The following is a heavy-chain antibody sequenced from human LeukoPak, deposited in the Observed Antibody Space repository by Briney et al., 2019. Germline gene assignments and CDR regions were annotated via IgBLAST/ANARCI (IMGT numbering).Heavy chain of an antibody. CDR2: ISTSGRAT. CDR1: GFAFSTYA. V-gene: IGHV3-23*01. D-gene: IGHD3-9*01. CDR3: AKAVGFDWYWHY. Sequence: PGGSLRLSCAASGFAFSTYAMTWVRQAPEKGLQWVSTISTSGRATYYADSVEGRFTVSRDNSKNTLYLQMNSLRAEDTAVYYCAKAVGFDWYWHYWGQGTLVTVSS. J-gene: IGHJ4*02.